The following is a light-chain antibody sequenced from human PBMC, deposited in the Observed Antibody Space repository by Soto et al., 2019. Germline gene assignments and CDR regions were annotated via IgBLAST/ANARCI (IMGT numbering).Light chain of an antibody. CDR3: QQYSGYSLT. Sequence: DIQMTQSPSTLAASVGDRVTISCRASQSVSAWLAWYQQKPGKAPKLLISDASSLKSGVPLRFSGSGFGTEFTLTISSLQPGDFATYYCQQYSGYSLTFGGGTKVDIK. V-gene: IGKV1-5*01. J-gene: IGKJ4*01. CDR1: QSVSAW. CDR2: DAS.